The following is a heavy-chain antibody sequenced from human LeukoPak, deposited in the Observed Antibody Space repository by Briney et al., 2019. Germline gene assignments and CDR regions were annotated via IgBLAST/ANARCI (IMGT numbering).Heavy chain of an antibody. CDR3: TTAFRGSGSYYGPRNNWFDP. J-gene: IGHJ5*02. Sequence: GGSLRLSCAASGFTVSSNYMNWVRQAPGKGLEWVGRIKSKTDGGTTDYAAPVKGRFTISRDDSKNTLYLQMNSLKTEDTAVYYCTTAFRGSGSYYGPRNNWFDPWGQGTLVTVSS. D-gene: IGHD3-10*01. V-gene: IGHV3-15*01. CDR2: IKSKTDGGTT. CDR1: GFTVSSNY.